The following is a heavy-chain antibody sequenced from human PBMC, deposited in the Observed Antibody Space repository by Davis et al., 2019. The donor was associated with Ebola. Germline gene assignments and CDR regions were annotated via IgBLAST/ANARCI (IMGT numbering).Heavy chain of an antibody. V-gene: IGHV3-21*01. CDR3: ASPRRGTFDY. Sequence: GESLKISCAASGFTFSSYAMHWVRQAPGKGLEWVSSISSSSSYIYYADSVKGRFTISRDNAKNSLYLQMNSLRAEDTAVYYCASPRRGTFDYWGQGTLVTVSS. D-gene: IGHD1/OR15-1a*01. CDR2: ISSSSSYI. J-gene: IGHJ4*02. CDR1: GFTFSSYA.